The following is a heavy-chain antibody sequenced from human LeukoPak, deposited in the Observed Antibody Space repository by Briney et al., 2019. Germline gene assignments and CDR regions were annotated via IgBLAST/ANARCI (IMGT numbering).Heavy chain of an antibody. V-gene: IGHV3-9*01. D-gene: IGHD2-15*01. CDR1: GFTFDDYA. Sequence: GGSLRLSCAASGFTFDDYAMHWVRQAPGKGLEWVSGISWNSGSIGYADSVKGRFTISRDNAKNSLYLQMNSLRAEDTALYYCAKALGGGGLDYWGQGTLVTVSS. CDR2: ISWNSGSI. J-gene: IGHJ4*02. CDR3: AKALGGGGLDY.